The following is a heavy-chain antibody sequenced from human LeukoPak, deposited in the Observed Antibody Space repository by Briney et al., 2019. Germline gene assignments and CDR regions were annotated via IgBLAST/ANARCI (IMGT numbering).Heavy chain of an antibody. J-gene: IGHJ4*02. CDR1: GYTFSKNF. CDR3: ARVQLRFLEWLFIRYFDY. D-gene: IGHD3-3*01. Sequence: ASVKVSCKASGYTFSKNFIHWVRQAPGQGLEWMGMIDPSDGRTGPAQKFQGRVAMTGDTSTNIFYMELSRLRSGDTAMYYCARVQLRFLEWLFIRYFDYWGQGTLVTVSS. CDR2: IDPSDGRT. V-gene: IGHV1-46*01.